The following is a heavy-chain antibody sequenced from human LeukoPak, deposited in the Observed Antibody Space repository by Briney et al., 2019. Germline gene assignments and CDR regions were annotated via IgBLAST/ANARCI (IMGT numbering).Heavy chain of an antibody. CDR3: ARNPYDFWSVYDY. Sequence: SETLSLTCTVSGGSISSYYWSWIRQPPGKGLEWIGYIYYSGSTNYNPSLKSRVTISVDTSKNQFSLKLSSVTAAGTAVYYCARNPYDFWSVYDYWGQGTLVTVSS. D-gene: IGHD3-3*01. V-gene: IGHV4-59*01. CDR2: IYYSGST. CDR1: GGSISSYY. J-gene: IGHJ4*02.